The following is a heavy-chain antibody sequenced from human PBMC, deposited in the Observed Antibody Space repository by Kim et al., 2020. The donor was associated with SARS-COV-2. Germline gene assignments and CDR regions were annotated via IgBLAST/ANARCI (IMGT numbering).Heavy chain of an antibody. CDR3: ARDSGGSFSSWWGGKWLGFPDY. V-gene: IGHV3-7*03. D-gene: IGHD6-13*01. Sequence: GGSLRLSCAASGFTFSSYWMSWVRQAPGKGLEWVANIKQDGSEKYYVDSVKGRFTISRDNAKNSLYLQMNSLRAEDTAVYYCARDSGGSFSSWWGGKWLGFPDYWGQGTLVTVSS. J-gene: IGHJ4*02. CDR1: GFTFSSYW. CDR2: IKQDGSEK.